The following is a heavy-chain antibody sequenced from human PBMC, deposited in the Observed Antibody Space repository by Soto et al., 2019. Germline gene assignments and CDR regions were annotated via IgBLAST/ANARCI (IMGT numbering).Heavy chain of an antibody. J-gene: IGHJ3*02. V-gene: IGHV1-69*01. CDR2: IIPIFGTA. Sequence: QVQLVQSGAEVKKPGSSVKVSCKASGGTFSSYAISWVRQAPGQGLEWMGGIIPIFGTANYAQKFQGRVTITADESTSTAYMELSSLRSEETAVYYCARDKDIVVVVAAVAFDIWGQGTMVTVSS. CDR1: GGTFSSYA. D-gene: IGHD2-15*01. CDR3: ARDKDIVVVVAAVAFDI.